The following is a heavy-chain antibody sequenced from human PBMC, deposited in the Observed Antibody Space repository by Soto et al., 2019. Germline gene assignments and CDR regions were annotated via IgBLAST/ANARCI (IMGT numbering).Heavy chain of an antibody. D-gene: IGHD6-19*01. V-gene: IGHV3-9*01. CDR2: ISHTNDNS. Sequence: EVQLVESGGGLVQPGGSLRLSCAASGFPFEDYVMHWVRQVPGKGLEWVSGISHTNDNSGYLDSVKGRFTISRDNAKNTLYLQMDNLTVEDAALYYCAKDAFLSPVSGTFFAYWGQGILVTVSS. CDR1: GFPFEDYV. CDR3: AKDAFLSPVSGTFFAY. J-gene: IGHJ4*02.